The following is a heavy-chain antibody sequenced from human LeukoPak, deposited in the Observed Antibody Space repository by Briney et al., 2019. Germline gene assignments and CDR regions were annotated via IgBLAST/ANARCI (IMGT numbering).Heavy chain of an antibody. J-gene: IGHJ3*02. V-gene: IGHV3-69-1*02. D-gene: IGHD1-26*01. Sequence: GGSLRLSCAASGFTLTGSARLQGRGWSGFHSRFTISRDNAKNSLYLQMNSLRAEDTAVYYCARGGSYLSAFDIWGQGTMVTVSS. CDR1: GFTL. CDR3: ARGGSYLSAFDI.